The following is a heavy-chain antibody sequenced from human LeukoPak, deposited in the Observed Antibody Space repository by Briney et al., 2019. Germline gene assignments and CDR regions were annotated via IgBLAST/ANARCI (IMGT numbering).Heavy chain of an antibody. Sequence: GGSLRLSCEASGFTFSSYGMHCVRQAPGKGLEWVAFIAEDGSIEKYTDSVKGRFTISRDNSNNTLYLRMNSLRAEDTGVYYCAKDRETTSSGTFDSWGQGTLVTVSS. CDR3: AKDRETTSSGTFDS. CDR1: GFTFSSYG. J-gene: IGHJ4*02. D-gene: IGHD1-1*01. CDR2: IAEDGSIE. V-gene: IGHV3-30*18.